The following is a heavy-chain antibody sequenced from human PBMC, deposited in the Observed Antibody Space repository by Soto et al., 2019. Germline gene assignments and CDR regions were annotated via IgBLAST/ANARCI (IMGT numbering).Heavy chain of an antibody. CDR3: ASGYYYDSSGYYLDY. V-gene: IGHV1-69*13. CDR2: IIPIFGTA. J-gene: IGHJ4*02. Sequence: SVKGSCEASGGTFSSYAISWVRQAPVQGLEWMGGIIPIFGTANYAQKFQGRVTITADESTSTAYMELSSLRSEDTAVYYCASGYYYDSSGYYLDYWGQGTLVTVSS. CDR1: GGTFSSYA. D-gene: IGHD3-22*01.